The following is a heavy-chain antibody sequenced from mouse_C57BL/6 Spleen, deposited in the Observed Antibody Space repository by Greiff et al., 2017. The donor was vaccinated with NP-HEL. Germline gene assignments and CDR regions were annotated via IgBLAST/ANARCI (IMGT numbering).Heavy chain of an antibody. CDR1: GYAFSSSW. V-gene: IGHV1-82*01. CDR3: ARSRYDYPYAMDY. Sequence: VQLKQSGPELVKPGASVKISCKASGYAFSSSWMNWVKQRPGKGLEWIGRIYPGDGDTNYNGKFKGKATLTADKSSSTAYMQLSSLTSEDSAVYFCARSRYDYPYAMDYWGQGTSVTVSS. CDR2: IYPGDGDT. D-gene: IGHD2-4*01. J-gene: IGHJ4*01.